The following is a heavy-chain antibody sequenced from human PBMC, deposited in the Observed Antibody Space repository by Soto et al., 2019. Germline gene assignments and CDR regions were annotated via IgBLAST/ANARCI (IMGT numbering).Heavy chain of an antibody. V-gene: IGHV1-3*01. CDR2: INAGNGNT. J-gene: IGHJ6*02. CDR3: ARDRGWNYESGYYGMDV. D-gene: IGHD1-7*01. CDR1: GYTFTSYA. Sequence: VASVKVSCKASGYTFTSYAMHWVRQAPGQRLEWMGWINAGNGNTKYSQKFQGRVTITRDTSASTAYMELSSLRSEDTAVYYCARDRGWNYESGYYGMDVWGQGTTVTVSS.